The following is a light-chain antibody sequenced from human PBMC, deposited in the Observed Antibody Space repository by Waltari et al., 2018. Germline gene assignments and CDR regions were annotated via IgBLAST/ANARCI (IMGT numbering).Light chain of an antibody. V-gene: IGKV1-39*01. J-gene: IGKJ4*01. CDR1: QSISSD. Sequence: HMTQSPSSLSASVGDRVTITCRASQSISSDLNWSQQKPGKAPKLLIYAASILQSGVPSRFSGSGSGTDFTLTISSLQPEDFATYYCQQSYSTPLTFGGGTKVEIK. CDR2: AAS. CDR3: QQSYSTPLT.